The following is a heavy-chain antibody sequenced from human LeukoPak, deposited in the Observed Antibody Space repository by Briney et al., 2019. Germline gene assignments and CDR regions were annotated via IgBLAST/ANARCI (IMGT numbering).Heavy chain of an antibody. CDR2: IRGKVRGGTT. Sequence: GGSLRLSCTASGFTFGDYAMSWVRQAPGKGLEWVGFIRGKVRGGTTEYAASVKGRFTISRDDSKSIAYLQMNSLKTEDTAVYYCTRKHCSSGVCPLGYWGQGILVTVSS. V-gene: IGHV3-49*04. D-gene: IGHD2-8*01. CDR3: TRKHCSSGVCPLGY. J-gene: IGHJ4*02. CDR1: GFTFGDYA.